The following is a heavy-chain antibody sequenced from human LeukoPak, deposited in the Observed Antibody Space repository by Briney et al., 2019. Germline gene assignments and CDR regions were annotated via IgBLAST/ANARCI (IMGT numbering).Heavy chain of an antibody. CDR1: GFTFSSAS. J-gene: IGHJ4*02. CDR3: VRFMRGTIGGDN. D-gene: IGHD3-16*01. CDR2: IKEDGGEK. V-gene: IGHV3-7*01. Sequence: GGSLRLSCAASGFTFSSASMNWVRQAPGKGLEWVANIKEDGGEKYYVDSVKGRFTISRDNAKNSLYLQMNNLKAEDTAMYYCVRFMRGTIGGDNWGQGTLVTVSA.